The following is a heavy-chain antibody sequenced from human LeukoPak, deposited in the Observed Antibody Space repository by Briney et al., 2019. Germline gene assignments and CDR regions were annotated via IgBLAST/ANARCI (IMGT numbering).Heavy chain of an antibody. J-gene: IGHJ6*02. CDR2: ISYDGSNK. V-gene: IGHV3-30*03. Sequence: GGSLRLSCAASGFTFSSYGMHWVRQAPGKGLECVAVISYDGSNKYYADSVKGRFTISRGNSKNTLYLQMNSLRAEDTAVYYCARAKLWFGELLAQYMDVWGQGTTVTVSS. CDR3: ARAKLWFGELLAQYMDV. CDR1: GFTFSSYG. D-gene: IGHD3-10*01.